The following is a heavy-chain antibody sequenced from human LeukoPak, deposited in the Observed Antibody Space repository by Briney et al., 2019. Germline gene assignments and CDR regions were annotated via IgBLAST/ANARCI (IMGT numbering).Heavy chain of an antibody. CDR2: IYYSGGT. CDR3: ARGNIVVVPAQYNWFDP. V-gene: IGHV4-31*03. CDR1: GGSISSGGYY. J-gene: IGHJ5*02. D-gene: IGHD2-2*01. Sequence: SETLSLTCTVSGGSISSGGYYWSWIRQHPGKGLEWIGYIYYSGGTYYNPSLKSRVTISVDTSKNQFSLKLSSVTAADTAVYYCARGNIVVVPAQYNWFDPWGQGTLVTVSS.